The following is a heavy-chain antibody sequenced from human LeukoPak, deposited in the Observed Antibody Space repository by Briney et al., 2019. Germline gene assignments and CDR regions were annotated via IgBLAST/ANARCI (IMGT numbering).Heavy chain of an antibody. CDR3: ARGIAVVKDFDY. CDR2: VNHSGST. V-gene: IGHV4-34*01. Sequence: PSETLSLTCAVYGGSFSSYYWSWIRQPPGKGLEWIGEVNHSGSTNYNPSLKSRVTISVDTAKNQFSLKLSSVTAADTAVYYCARGIAVVKDFDYWGQGTLVTVSS. CDR1: GGSFSSYY. J-gene: IGHJ4*02. D-gene: IGHD2-21*01.